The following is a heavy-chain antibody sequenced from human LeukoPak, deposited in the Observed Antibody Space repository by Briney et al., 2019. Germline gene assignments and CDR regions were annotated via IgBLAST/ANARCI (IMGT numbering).Heavy chain of an antibody. D-gene: IGHD1-20*01. CDR2: IKSKTDGGTT. J-gene: IGHJ6*02. V-gene: IGHV3-15*01. CDR3: ASITSWGYPYYYGMDV. CDR1: GFTFSNAW. Sequence: PGGSLRLSCAASGFTFSNAWMSWVRQAPGKGLEWVGHIKSKTDGGTTDYAAAVKGRFTISRDDSRNTLNLQINSLKTEDTAMYYCASITSWGYPYYYGMDVWGQGTTVTVSS.